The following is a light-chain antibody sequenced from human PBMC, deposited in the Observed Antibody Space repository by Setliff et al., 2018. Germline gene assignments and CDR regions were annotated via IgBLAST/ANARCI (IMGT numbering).Light chain of an antibody. Sequence: QSALPQPASMSGSPGQSITISCTGTSSDIGAYTYVSWYQQHPGKAPKLLISNVSNRPSGVSHRFSGSKSGNTASLTISWLQAEDEADYYCSSYTTSSLRVFGGGTKVTVL. CDR1: SSDIGAYTY. V-gene: IGLV2-14*03. J-gene: IGLJ2*01. CDR3: SSYTTSSLRV. CDR2: NVS.